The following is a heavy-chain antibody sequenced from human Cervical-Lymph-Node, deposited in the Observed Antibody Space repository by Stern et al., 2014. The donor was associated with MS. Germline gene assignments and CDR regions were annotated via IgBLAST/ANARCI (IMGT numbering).Heavy chain of an antibody. D-gene: IGHD6-25*01. CDR3: AKARGFMAPAARSFDF. CDR2: IGGTSGNT. CDR1: GFTFRDYA. Sequence: EMQLVESGGTLVQPGGSLRLSCAASGFTFRDYAMTWVRQAPGKGLEWVSTIGGTSGNTYYADSVKGRFSISRDNSKGTLYLQMNILRADDTAVYYCAKARGFMAPAARSFDFWGQGTLVTVSS. V-gene: IGHV3-23*04. J-gene: IGHJ4*02.